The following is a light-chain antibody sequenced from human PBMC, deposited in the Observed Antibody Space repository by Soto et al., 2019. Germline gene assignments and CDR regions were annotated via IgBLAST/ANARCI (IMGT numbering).Light chain of an antibody. CDR2: EVS. Sequence: QSVLTQPPSASGSPGQSVTISCTGTSSDVGGYNYVSWYQQHPGKAHKLMIYEVSKRPSGVPDRFSGSKSGNTTSLTVSGLQAEDEADYYCSSYAGSNNFGVFGGGTKVTVL. V-gene: IGLV2-8*01. CDR3: SSYAGSNNFGV. CDR1: SSDVGGYNY. J-gene: IGLJ2*01.